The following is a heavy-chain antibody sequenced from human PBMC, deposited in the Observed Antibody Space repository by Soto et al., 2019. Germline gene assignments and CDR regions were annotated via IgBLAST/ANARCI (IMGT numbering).Heavy chain of an antibody. CDR2: IYYSGST. D-gene: IGHD6-19*01. V-gene: IGHV4-39*01. J-gene: IGHJ4*02. CDR3: ARPAVHSSGFTDY. CDR1: GGSISSSSYY. Sequence: QLQLQESGPGLVKPSETLSLTCTVSGGSISSSSYYWGWIRQPPGKGLEWIGSIYYSGSTYYNPSLKSRFTRSVDTSKNQFSLKLSSVTAADTAVYYCARPAVHSSGFTDYWGQGTLVTV.